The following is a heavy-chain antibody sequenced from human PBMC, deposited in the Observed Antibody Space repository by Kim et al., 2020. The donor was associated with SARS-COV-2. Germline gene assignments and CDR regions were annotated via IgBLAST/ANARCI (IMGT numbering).Heavy chain of an antibody. Sequence: SRVTISVDTSKNQFSLKLSSVTAADTAVYYCARHGSLSRTPYYYYYYMDVWGKGTTVTVSS. D-gene: IGHD3-10*01. CDR3: ARHGSLSRTPYYYYYYMDV. J-gene: IGHJ6*03. V-gene: IGHV4-59*08.